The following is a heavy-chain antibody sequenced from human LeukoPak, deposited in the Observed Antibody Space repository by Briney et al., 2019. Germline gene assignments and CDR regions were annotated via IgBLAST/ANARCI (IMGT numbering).Heavy chain of an antibody. CDR2: ISSTGST. V-gene: IGHV4-4*07. Sequence: SETLSLTCTVSSFSISRDYWTWIRQPAGKELEWIGLISSTGSTNYNPSLNSRVTMSVDTVTNQFSLKLSSVTAADTAVYFRARGLLTYYYARDGPPPSLNYYFDYWGLGIQVTVSS. CDR1: SFSISRDY. CDR3: ARGLLTYYYARDGPPPSLNYYFDY. J-gene: IGHJ4*02. D-gene: IGHD3-10*02.